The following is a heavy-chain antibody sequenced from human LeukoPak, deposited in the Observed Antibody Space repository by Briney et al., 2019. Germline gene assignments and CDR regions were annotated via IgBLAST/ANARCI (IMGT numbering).Heavy chain of an antibody. D-gene: IGHD3-10*01. V-gene: IGHV4-61*02. J-gene: IGHJ3*02. CDR1: GGSISSGSHF. CDR2: MYTSGST. CDR3: ASYYGSGEDI. Sequence: SETLSLTCTVSGGSISSGSHFWSWIRQPAGKGLEWIGRMYTSGSTNYNPSLKSRVTISVDTSKNQFSLKLSSVTAADTAVYYCASYYGSGEDIWGQGTMVTVSS.